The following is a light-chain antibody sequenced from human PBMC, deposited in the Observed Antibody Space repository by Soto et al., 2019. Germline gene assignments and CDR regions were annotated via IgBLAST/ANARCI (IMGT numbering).Light chain of an antibody. Sequence: IVLTQSPGTLSLSPGERATLSCRASDSVSISSLAWYQQRSGQPPGLLIYGTSTRATGIPGRFSGSGSGTDFTLTISRLEPEDSAVYFCQQWGNSPRVTFGGGTKVEI. V-gene: IGKV3-20*01. J-gene: IGKJ4*01. CDR3: QQWGNSPRVT. CDR2: GTS. CDR1: DSVSISS.